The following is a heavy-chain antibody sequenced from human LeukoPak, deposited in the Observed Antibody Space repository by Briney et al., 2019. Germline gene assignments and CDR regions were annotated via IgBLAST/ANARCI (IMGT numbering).Heavy chain of an antibody. CDR2: IYYSGTT. D-gene: IGHD5-24*01. CDR3: ARVNGDAHNKSDY. CDR1: GGSISSSDSY. J-gene: IGHJ4*02. Sequence: SETLSLTCTVSGGSISSSDSYWGWIRQPPGKGLEWIGNIYYSGTTYYNPSLKSRVTISVDTSKNHFSLKLSSVTAADTAVYYCARVNGDAHNKSDYWGQGTLVTVSS. V-gene: IGHV4-39*07.